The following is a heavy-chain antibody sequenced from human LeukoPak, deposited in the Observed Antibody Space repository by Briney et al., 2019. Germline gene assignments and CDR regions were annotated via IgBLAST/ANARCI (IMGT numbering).Heavy chain of an antibody. J-gene: IGHJ6*02. Sequence: GGSLRLSCAASGFTFDDYTMPWVRQAPGKGLEWVSLISWDGGSTYYADSVKGRFTISRDNSKNSLYLQMNSLRTEDTALYYCAKETYGQLGVNYYYYGMDVWGQGTTVTVSS. CDR1: GFTFDDYT. V-gene: IGHV3-43*01. CDR2: ISWDGGST. D-gene: IGHD6-6*01. CDR3: AKETYGQLGVNYYYYGMDV.